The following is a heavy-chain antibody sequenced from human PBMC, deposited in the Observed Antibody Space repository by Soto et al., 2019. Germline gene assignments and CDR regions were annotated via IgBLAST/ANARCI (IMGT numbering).Heavy chain of an antibody. CDR3: ARNGDPITMIVVVLDY. Sequence: GGTLRLYCAASGFTFTSYAMHWLRQAPGKGLEWVAVISYDGSNKYYADSVKGRFTISRDNSKNTLYLQMNSLRAEDTAVYYCARNGDPITMIVVVLDYWGQGT. CDR1: GFTFTSYA. V-gene: IGHV3-30-3*01. J-gene: IGHJ4*02. CDR2: ISYDGSNK. D-gene: IGHD3-22*01.